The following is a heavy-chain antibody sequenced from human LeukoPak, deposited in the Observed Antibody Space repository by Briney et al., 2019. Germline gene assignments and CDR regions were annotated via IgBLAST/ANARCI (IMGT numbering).Heavy chain of an antibody. J-gene: IGHJ4*02. V-gene: IGHV1-2*06. D-gene: IGHD3-10*01. CDR2: INPNSGGT. CDR1: GYTFTGYY. CDR3: ARGDRWGGSGNFDY. Sequence: ASVKVSCKASGYTFTGYYMHWVRQAPGQGLEWMGRINPNSGGTNYAQKLQGRVTMTTDTSTSTAYMELRSLRSDDTAVYYCARGDRWGGSGNFDYWGQGTLVTVSS.